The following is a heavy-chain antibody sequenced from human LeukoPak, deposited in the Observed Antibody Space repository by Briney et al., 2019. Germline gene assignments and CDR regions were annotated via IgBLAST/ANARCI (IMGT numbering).Heavy chain of an antibody. Sequence: VASVKVSCKASGYTFTSYGISWVRQAPGQGLEWMGWISAYNGNTNYAQKLQGRVTMTTDTSTSTAYMELRSLRSDDTAVYYCARGDYDILTGYSHNWFDPWGQGTLVTDSS. CDR3: ARGDYDILTGYSHNWFDP. V-gene: IGHV1-18*01. D-gene: IGHD3-9*01. CDR2: ISAYNGNT. CDR1: GYTFTSYG. J-gene: IGHJ5*02.